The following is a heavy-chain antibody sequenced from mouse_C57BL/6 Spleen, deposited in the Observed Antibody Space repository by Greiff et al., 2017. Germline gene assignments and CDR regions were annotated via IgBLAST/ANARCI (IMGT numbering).Heavy chain of an antibody. CDR1: GYTFTSYW. V-gene: IGHV1-55*01. J-gene: IGHJ4*01. Sequence: VQLQQPGAELVKPGASVKMSCKASGYTFTSYWITWVKQRPGQGLEWIGDIYPGSGSTNYNEKFKSKATLTVDTSSSTAYMQLSSLTSEDSAVYYCARGGDYDYDHYAMDYWGQGTSVTVSS. D-gene: IGHD2-4*01. CDR2: IYPGSGST. CDR3: ARGGDYDYDHYAMDY.